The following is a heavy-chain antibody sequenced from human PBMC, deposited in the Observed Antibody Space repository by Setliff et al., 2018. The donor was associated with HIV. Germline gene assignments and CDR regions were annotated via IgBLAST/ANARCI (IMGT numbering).Heavy chain of an antibody. CDR2: IYYSGST. Sequence: SETLSLTCTVSGASISRGNYYWTWIRQRPGKGLEWIAFIYYSGSTYYNPSLKSRVTFSLDTSKNQFSLTLTSVTAADTAVYYCARDSNPAGSPGYEYARRGAFDLWGPGTPVTVSS. CDR3: ARDSNPAGSPGYEYARRGAFDL. CDR1: GASISRGNYY. J-gene: IGHJ3*01. V-gene: IGHV4-61*01. D-gene: IGHD5-12*01.